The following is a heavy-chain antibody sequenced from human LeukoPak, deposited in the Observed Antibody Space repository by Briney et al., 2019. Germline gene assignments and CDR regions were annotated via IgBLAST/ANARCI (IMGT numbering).Heavy chain of an antibody. Sequence: SGGSLRLSCAASGVTFSSYGMHWVRQAPGKGLEWVAVIWYDGSNKYYADSVKGRFTISRDNSKNTLYLQMNSLRAEDTAVYYCAREYSSSSRDLDYWGQGTLVTVSS. CDR2: IWYDGSNK. J-gene: IGHJ4*02. CDR1: GVTFSSYG. V-gene: IGHV3-33*01. D-gene: IGHD6-6*01. CDR3: AREYSSSSRDLDY.